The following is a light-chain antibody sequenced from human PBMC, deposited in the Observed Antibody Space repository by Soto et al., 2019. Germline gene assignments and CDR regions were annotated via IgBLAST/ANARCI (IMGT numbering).Light chain of an antibody. J-gene: IGKJ2*01. CDR3: MQALQTPRT. V-gene: IGKV2-28*01. Sequence: DIVMTQSPLSLPVTPGEPASISCRSSQSLLHSNGYNYLDWYLQKPGQSPQLLIYLGSNRASGVPDRVSGSGSGTDFTLKISRVEAEDVGVYYCMQALQTPRTLGQGTKLEIK. CDR1: QSLLHSNGYNY. CDR2: LGS.